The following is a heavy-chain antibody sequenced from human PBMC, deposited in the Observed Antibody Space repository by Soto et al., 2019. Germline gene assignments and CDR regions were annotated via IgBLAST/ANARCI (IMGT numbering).Heavy chain of an antibody. CDR3: ANHDEGQWLVFFDY. J-gene: IGHJ4*02. D-gene: IGHD6-19*01. V-gene: IGHV3-23*01. CDR2: ISGSGGST. CDR1: GFTFSSYA. Sequence: GGSLRLSCAASGFTFSSYAMSWVRQAPGKGLEWVSAISGSGGSTYYADSVKGRFTISRDNSKDTLYLQMNSLRAEDTAVYYCANHDEGQWLVFFDYWGQGTLVTVSS.